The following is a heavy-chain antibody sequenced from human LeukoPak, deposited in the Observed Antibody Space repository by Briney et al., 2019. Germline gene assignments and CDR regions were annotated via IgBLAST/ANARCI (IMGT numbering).Heavy chain of an antibody. CDR1: GGSISSSSYY. J-gene: IGHJ4*02. CDR2: IYYSGST. V-gene: IGHV4-39*01. Sequence: SETLSPTCTVSGGSISSSSYYWGWIRQPPGKGLEWIGNIYYSGSTSYNPSLKSRVTISVDTSKNQFSLKLSSVTAADTAVYYCASLLYSSPGYWGQGTLVTVSS. D-gene: IGHD6-13*01. CDR3: ASLLYSSPGY.